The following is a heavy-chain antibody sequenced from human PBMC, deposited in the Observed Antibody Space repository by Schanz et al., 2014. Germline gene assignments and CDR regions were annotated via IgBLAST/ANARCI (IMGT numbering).Heavy chain of an antibody. CDR3: ARDFSAYVGNYFDY. J-gene: IGHJ4*02. V-gene: IGHV1-69*09. D-gene: IGHD5-12*01. Sequence: QVQLVQSGAEVKKPGASVKVSCKASGYTFVSYSMHWVRQAPGQGLEWMGRIIPILGIANYAQKFQGRVTNTADKSTSTAYMELTSLRFDDTAVYYCARDFSAYVGNYFDYWGQGTLVTVSS. CDR2: IIPILGIA. CDR1: GYTFVSYS.